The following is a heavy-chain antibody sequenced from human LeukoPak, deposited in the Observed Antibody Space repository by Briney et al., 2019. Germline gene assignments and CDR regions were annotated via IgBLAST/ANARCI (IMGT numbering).Heavy chain of an antibody. Sequence: ASVKVSCKASGYTFISYDINWVRQATGQGLEWMGWMNPNSGNTGYAQKFQGRVTMTRNTSISTAYMELSSLRSEDTAVYYCARSGSIAVAGTSYCFGYWGQGTLVTVSS. D-gene: IGHD6-19*01. J-gene: IGHJ4*02. V-gene: IGHV1-8*01. CDR3: ARSGSIAVAGTSYCFGY. CDR2: MNPNSGNT. CDR1: GYTFISYD.